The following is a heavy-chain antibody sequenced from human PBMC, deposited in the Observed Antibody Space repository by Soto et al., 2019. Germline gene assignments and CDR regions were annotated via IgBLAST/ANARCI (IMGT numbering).Heavy chain of an antibody. J-gene: IGHJ6*02. V-gene: IGHV3-23*01. CDR2: ISGSGGST. CDR3: AKAPSEMATTYYCGMDV. Sequence: GGSLRLSCAASGFTFSSYAMSWVRQAPGKGLEWVSAISGSGGSTYYADSVKGRFTISRDNSKNTLYLQMNSLRAEDTAVYYCAKAPSEMATTYYCGMDVWGQGTTVTVSS. D-gene: IGHD5-12*01. CDR1: GFTFSSYA.